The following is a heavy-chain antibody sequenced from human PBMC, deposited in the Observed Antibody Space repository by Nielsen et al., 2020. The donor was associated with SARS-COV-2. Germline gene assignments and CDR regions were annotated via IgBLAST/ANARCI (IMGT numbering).Heavy chain of an antibody. V-gene: IGHV4-4*02. CDR2: IYHSGST. J-gene: IGHJ4*02. CDR3: AGTGYSSSDY. CDR1: GGSISSSNW. D-gene: IGHD5-18*01. Sequence: GSLRLSCAVSGGSISSSNWWSWVRQPPGKGLEWIGEIYHSGSTNYNPSLKSRVTISVDTSKNQFSLKLSSVTAADTAVYYCAGTGYSSSDYWGQGTLVTVSS.